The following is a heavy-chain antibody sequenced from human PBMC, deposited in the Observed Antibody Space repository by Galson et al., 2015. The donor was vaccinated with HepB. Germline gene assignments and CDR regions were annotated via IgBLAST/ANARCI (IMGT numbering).Heavy chain of an antibody. CDR3: ARDGSSGWYGYYYFDY. V-gene: IGHV3-30-3*01. CDR1: GFTFSSYA. Sequence: SLRLSCAASGFTFSSYAMHWVRQAPGKGLEWVAVISYDGSNKYYADSVKGRFTISRDNSKNTLYLQMNSLRAEDTAVYYCARDGSSGWYGYYYFDYWGQGTLVTVSS. CDR2: ISYDGSNK. J-gene: IGHJ4*02. D-gene: IGHD6-19*01.